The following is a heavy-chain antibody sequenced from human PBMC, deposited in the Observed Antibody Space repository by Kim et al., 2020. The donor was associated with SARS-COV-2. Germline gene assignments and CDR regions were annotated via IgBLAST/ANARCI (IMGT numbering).Heavy chain of an antibody. Sequence: YADSVKGRFTSSRDNSKNTLYLQMNSLRAENTAVYYCAEVVVVAATTSDYWGQGTLVTVSS. V-gene: IGHV3-23*01. D-gene: IGHD2-15*01. J-gene: IGHJ4*02. CDR3: AEVVVVAATTSDY.